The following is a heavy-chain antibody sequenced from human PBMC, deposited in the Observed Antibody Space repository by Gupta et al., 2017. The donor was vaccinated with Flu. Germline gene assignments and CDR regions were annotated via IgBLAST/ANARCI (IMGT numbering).Heavy chain of an antibody. J-gene: IGHJ6*02. CDR2: ICYSGST. CDR1: GGSISSYY. CDR3: ARHRIPHYDGGRNYYYGMDV. D-gene: IGHD3-22*01. Sequence: QVQLQESGPGLVKPSETLSLTCTVSGGSISSYYWSWIRQPPGKGLEWIGYICYSGSTNYNPSLKSRVTISVDTSKNQFSLKLSSVTAADTAVYYCARHRIPHYDGGRNYYYGMDVWGQGTTVTVSS. V-gene: IGHV4-59*08.